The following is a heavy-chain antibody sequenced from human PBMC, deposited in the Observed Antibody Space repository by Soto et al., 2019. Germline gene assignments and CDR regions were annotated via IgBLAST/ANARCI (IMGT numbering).Heavy chain of an antibody. CDR2: VYHTGAT. J-gene: IGHJ5*02. V-gene: IGHV4-31*03. D-gene: IGHD1-26*01. Sequence: QVQLQESGPGLVEPSQTLSLVCSVSGYPLSYGGYYWSWGRQSPGKALDVIGFVYHTGATYYPPSPESRVTMAVDMSKNEFSLKLTSVTAAETATYYWAREGPSSWEWLDPWGQGILVTVSS. CDR1: GYPLSYGGYY. CDR3: AREGPSSWEWLDP.